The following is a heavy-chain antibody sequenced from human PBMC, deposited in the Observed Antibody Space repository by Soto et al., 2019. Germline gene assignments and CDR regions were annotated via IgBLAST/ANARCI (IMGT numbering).Heavy chain of an antibody. V-gene: IGHV4-31*03. CDR1: GGSISSGGYY. CDR3: ARDRYYYDSSGYNDAFDI. CDR2: IYYSGST. Sequence: QVQLQESGPGLVKPSQTLSLTCTVSGGSISSGGYYWSWIRQHPGKGLEWIGYIYYSGSTYYNQSLKSRVTISVDTSKNQFSLKLSSVTAADTAVYYCARDRYYYDSSGYNDAFDIWGQGTMVTVSS. D-gene: IGHD3-22*01. J-gene: IGHJ3*02.